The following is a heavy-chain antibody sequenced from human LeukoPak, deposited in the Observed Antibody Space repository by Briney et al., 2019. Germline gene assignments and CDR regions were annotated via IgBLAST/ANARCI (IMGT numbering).Heavy chain of an antibody. V-gene: IGHV3-7*01. D-gene: IGHD3-10*01. Sequence: TGGSLRLSCAASGFTFSSYWMSWVRQSPGKGLEWVANIKPDGSEKYFMDSVKGRFTISRDNAKNALYLEMNSLRAEDTAEYFWPRGRIYSGPGSTSPYYDYWGQGPLVTVS. J-gene: IGHJ4*02. CDR3: PRGRIYSGPGSTSPYYDY. CDR2: IKPDGSEK. CDR1: GFTFSSYW.